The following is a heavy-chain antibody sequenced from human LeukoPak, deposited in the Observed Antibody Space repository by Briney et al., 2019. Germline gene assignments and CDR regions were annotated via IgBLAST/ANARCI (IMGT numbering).Heavy chain of an antibody. D-gene: IGHD2-2*01. J-gene: IGHJ6*02. Sequence: AGSLRLSCAASGFSLSSYAMSWVRQAPGKGLEWVSAIRGSGGSTYYADSVKGRFTISRDNSKNTLYLQMNSLRAEDTAVYYCAKVVVVVPAAMREAYYYYGMDVWGQGTTVTVSS. CDR1: GFSLSSYA. CDR2: IRGSGGST. V-gene: IGHV3-23*01. CDR3: AKVVVVVPAAMREAYYYYGMDV.